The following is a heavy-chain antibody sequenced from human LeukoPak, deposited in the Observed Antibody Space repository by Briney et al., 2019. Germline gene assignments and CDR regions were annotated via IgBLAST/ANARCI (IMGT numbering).Heavy chain of an antibody. CDR1: GGSISNYF. CDR2: IYHSGST. V-gene: IGHV4-38-2*02. CDR3: ARGGRAIVANWFDP. D-gene: IGHD5-12*01. J-gene: IGHJ5*02. Sequence: SETLSLTCTVSGGSISNYFWSWIRQPPGKGLEWIGSIYHSGSTYYNPSLMSRVTISVDTSKNQFSLRLSSVTAADTAVYYCARGGRAIVANWFDPWGQGTLVTVSS.